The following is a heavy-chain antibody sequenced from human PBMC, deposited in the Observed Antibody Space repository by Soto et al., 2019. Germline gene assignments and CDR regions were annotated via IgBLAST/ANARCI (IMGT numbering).Heavy chain of an antibody. CDR1: EHIFNAVY. CDR2: MNTFSGNV. V-gene: IGHV1-8*01. CDR3: ATTYYFDY. J-gene: IGHJ4*02. Sequence: QVQLVQSGAEVKKPGASVKVSCKSPEHIFNAVYINWVRRATGQGLEWMGWMNTFSGNVGYAQKLQGRVTMSSDTSTNTAYMELSSLRSEDTAVYYCATTYYFDYWGQGTLITVSS.